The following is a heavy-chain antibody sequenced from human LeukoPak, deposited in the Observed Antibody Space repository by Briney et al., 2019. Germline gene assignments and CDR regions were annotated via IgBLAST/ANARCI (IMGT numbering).Heavy chain of an antibody. J-gene: IGHJ4*02. CDR3: TTGIDYGGGY. D-gene: IGHD4/OR15-4a*01. Sequence: GGSLRLSCAASGFTFTSYSMNWVRQAPGKGLEWVGRIKTKSDGGPTDYAAFVEGRFTISRDDSKNTLYLQMNSLKTEDTAVYYCTTGIDYGGGYWGQGTLVTVSS. CDR1: GFTFTSYS. CDR2: IKTKSDGGPT. V-gene: IGHV3-15*07.